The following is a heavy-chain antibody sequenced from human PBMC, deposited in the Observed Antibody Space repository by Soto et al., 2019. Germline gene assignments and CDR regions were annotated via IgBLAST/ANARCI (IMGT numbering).Heavy chain of an antibody. Sequence: PSETLSLTCTVSGGSISSGGYYWSWIRQHPGKGLEWIGYIYYSGSTYYNPSLKSRVTISVDTSKNQFSLKLSSVTAADTAVYYCARDPHSVDAFDIWGQGTMVTVSS. J-gene: IGHJ3*02. CDR1: GGSISSGGYY. CDR2: IYYSGST. V-gene: IGHV4-31*03. D-gene: IGHD2-21*01. CDR3: ARDPHSVDAFDI.